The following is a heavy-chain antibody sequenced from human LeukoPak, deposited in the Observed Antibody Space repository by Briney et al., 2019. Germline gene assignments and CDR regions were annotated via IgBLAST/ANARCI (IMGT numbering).Heavy chain of an antibody. CDR1: GFISSRHW. D-gene: IGHD3-10*01. V-gene: IGHV3-7*04. CDR2: IDGDGSQK. CDR3: ARSGVPHGFDI. J-gene: IGHJ3*02. Sequence: PGGSLRLSCAASGFISSRHWMNWGRQAPGKGRWWVAGIDGDGSQKDYVDSVKGRFTIYRDNAKNLLYLLMNSLRVEDTAVYYCARSGVPHGFDIWGQGTMVTVSS.